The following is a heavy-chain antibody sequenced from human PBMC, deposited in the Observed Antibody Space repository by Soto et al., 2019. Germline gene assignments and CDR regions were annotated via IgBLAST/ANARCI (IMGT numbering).Heavy chain of an antibody. Sequence: EVHLVESGRGLVKPGGSLRLSCAVTGLTFSSCTMNWVRQAPGKGLEWVSSISPSTSHIYYADSVKGRFTISRDNAKNSLFLQMNSLRAEDTAVYYCSGCSGGACHQNYGMDVWGQGTTVTVSS. CDR1: GLTFSSCT. CDR3: SGCSGGACHQNYGMDV. CDR2: ISPSTSHI. V-gene: IGHV3-21*01. J-gene: IGHJ6*02. D-gene: IGHD2-15*01.